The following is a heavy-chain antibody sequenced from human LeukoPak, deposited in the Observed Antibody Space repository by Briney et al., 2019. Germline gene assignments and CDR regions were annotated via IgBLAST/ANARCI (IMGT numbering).Heavy chain of an antibody. CDR1: GFTFDDYA. V-gene: IGHV3-9*01. CDR2: ISWNSGSI. CDR3: AKDNGRGGNFDY. Sequence: GGSQRLSCAASGFTFDDYAMHWVRQAPGKGLEWVSGISWNSGSIGYADSVKGRFTISRDNAKNSLYLQMNSLRAEDTALYYCAKDNGRGGNFDYWGQGTLVTVSS. D-gene: IGHD3-16*01. J-gene: IGHJ4*02.